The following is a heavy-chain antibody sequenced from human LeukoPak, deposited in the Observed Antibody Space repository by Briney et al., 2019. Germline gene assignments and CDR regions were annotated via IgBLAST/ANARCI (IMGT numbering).Heavy chain of an antibody. V-gene: IGHV1-8*01. CDR3: ARGSCSSTSCYVFSLDFDY. CDR2: MNPNSGNT. Sequence: ASVKVSGKASGYTFTSYDINWVRQATGQGLEWMGWMNPNSGNTGYAQKFQGRVTMTRNTSISTAYMELSSLRSEDTAVYYCARGSCSSTSCYVFSLDFDYWGQGTLVTVSS. D-gene: IGHD2-2*01. CDR1: GYTFTSYD. J-gene: IGHJ4*02.